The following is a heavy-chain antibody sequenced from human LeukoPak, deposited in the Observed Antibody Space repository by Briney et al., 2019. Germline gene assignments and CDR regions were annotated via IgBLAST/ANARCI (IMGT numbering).Heavy chain of an antibody. J-gene: IGHJ3*02. D-gene: IGHD3-22*01. CDR2: IYYSGTT. Sequence: SETLSLTCTVSGGSISNGDYYWSWIRQPPGKGLEWIGYIYYSGTTYYNPSLRSRVTISVDTSKNQFSLKLSSVTAADTAVYYCARAYDSSGYHTPDAFDIWGQGTMVTVSS. CDR3: ARAYDSSGYHTPDAFDI. CDR1: GGSISNGDYY. V-gene: IGHV4-30-4*02.